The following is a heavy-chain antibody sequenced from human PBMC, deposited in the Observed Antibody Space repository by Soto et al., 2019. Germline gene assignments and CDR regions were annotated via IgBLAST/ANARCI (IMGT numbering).Heavy chain of an antibody. CDR1: GYTFTSYA. V-gene: IGHV1-3*01. CDR3: AKDLRYSGDEYCDY. D-gene: IGHD5-12*01. CDR2: INAGNGNT. Sequence: SVKVSCKASGYTFTSYAMHWVRQAPGQRLEWMGWINAGNGNTKYSQKFQGRVTITRDTSASTAYMELSSLRDEDTAVYYCAKDLRYSGDEYCDYWGQGTLVTVSS. J-gene: IGHJ4*02.